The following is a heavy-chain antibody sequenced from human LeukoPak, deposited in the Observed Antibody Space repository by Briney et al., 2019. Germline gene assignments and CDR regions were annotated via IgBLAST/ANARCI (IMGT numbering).Heavy chain of an antibody. D-gene: IGHD3-10*02. V-gene: IGHV4-30-4*08. J-gene: IGHJ3*01. CDR1: GGSISSGDYY. CDR2: IYYSGST. Sequence: SETLSLTCTVSGGSISSGDYYWSWIRQPPGKGLEWIGYIYYSGSTYYNPSLKSRVTLSVDTSKNQLSLKLSSVTAADTAVYNWARGFYYVRRGDVFDFWGQGKRVTVSS. CDR3: ARGFYYVRRGDVFDF.